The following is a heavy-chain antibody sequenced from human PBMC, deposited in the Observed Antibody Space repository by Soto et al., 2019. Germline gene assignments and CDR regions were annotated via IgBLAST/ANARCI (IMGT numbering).Heavy chain of an antibody. CDR3: ARRLASGSPYFDY. CDR1: GGAIGGYY. CDR2: IFYGGST. V-gene: IGHV4-39*01. Sequence: TSETLSLTCSLSGGAIGGYYWGWIRQPPGKGLEWVGHIFYGGSTYYNPSLESRVAISVDTSKNQVSLRLTSVTAADTAVYYCARRLASGSPYFDYWGQGTLVTVSS. J-gene: IGHJ4*02. D-gene: IGHD3-10*01.